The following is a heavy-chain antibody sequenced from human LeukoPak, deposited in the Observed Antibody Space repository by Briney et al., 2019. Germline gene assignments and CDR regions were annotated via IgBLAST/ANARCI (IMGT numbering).Heavy chain of an antibody. CDR1: GGSISSYY. CDR3: ARAGSYRQLWSS. CDR2: IYYSGST. V-gene: IGHV4-59*01. J-gene: IGHJ5*02. D-gene: IGHD5-18*01. Sequence: PSETLSLTCTVSGGSISSYYWSWIRQPPGKGLEWTGYIYYSGSTNYNPSLKSRVTMSVDTSKNQFSLKLSSVTAADTAVYYCARAGSYRQLWSSWGQGTLVTVSS.